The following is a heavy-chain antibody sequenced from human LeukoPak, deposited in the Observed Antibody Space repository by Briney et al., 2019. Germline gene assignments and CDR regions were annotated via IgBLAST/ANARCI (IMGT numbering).Heavy chain of an antibody. J-gene: IGHJ4*02. CDR1: GYTFTSYA. D-gene: IGHD3-22*01. Sequence: ASVKVSCKASGYTFTSYAMHWVRQAPGQRLEWMGWINAGNGNTKYSQKFQGRVTITRDTSASTAYMELSSLRSEDTAVYYCARGLWPFIVPESSGYYLDYWGQGTLVTVSS. CDR2: INAGNGNT. CDR3: ARGLWPFIVPESSGYYLDY. V-gene: IGHV1-3*01.